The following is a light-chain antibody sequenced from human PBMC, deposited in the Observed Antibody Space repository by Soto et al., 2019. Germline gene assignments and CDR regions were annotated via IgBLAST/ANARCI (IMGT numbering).Light chain of an antibody. V-gene: IGLV2-8*01. J-gene: IGLJ1*01. Sequence: QSVLTQPPSASGSFGQSVTISCTGTSSDVGGYNYVSWYQQHPGKAPKLMIYEVSERPSGVPDRFSGSKSGNTASLTVSGLQADDEADYYCSSYSGTNYHYVFGTGTK. CDR1: SSDVGGYNY. CDR3: SSYSGTNYHYV. CDR2: EVS.